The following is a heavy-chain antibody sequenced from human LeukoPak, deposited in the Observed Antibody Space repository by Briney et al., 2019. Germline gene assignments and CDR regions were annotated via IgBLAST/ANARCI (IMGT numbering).Heavy chain of an antibody. J-gene: IGHJ4*02. CDR2: ISGSGGST. CDR3: AKEFHGPPVSGVDY. Sequence: GGSLRLSCAASGFTFSSYAMSWVRQAPGKGPEWVSAISGSGGSTYYADSVKGRFTISRDNSKNTLYLQMNSLRAEDTAVYYCAKEFHGPPVSGVDYWGQGTLVTVSS. V-gene: IGHV3-23*01. CDR1: GFTFSSYA. D-gene: IGHD2-8*01.